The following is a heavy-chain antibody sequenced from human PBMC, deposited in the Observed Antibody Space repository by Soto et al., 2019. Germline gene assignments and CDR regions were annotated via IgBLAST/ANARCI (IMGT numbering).Heavy chain of an antibody. D-gene: IGHD2-15*01. CDR2: INHSGST. CDR1: GGSFSGYY. CDR3: ARVNGDIVVVVAATSFDI. V-gene: IGHV4-34*01. J-gene: IGHJ3*02. Sequence: SETLFLTCAVYGGSFSGYYWSRIRQPPGKGLEWIGEINHSGSTNYNPSLKSRVTISVDTSKNQFSLKLSSVTAADTAVYYCARVNGDIVVVVAATSFDIWGQGTMVTVSS.